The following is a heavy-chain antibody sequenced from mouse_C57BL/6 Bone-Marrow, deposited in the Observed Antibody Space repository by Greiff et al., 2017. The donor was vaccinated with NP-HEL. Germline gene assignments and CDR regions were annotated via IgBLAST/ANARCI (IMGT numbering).Heavy chain of an antibody. Sequence: QVQLQQSGPERVKPGASVKISCKASGYAFSSSWMNWVKQRPGKGLEWIGRIYPGDGDTNYNGKFKGKATLTADKSSSTAYMQLSSLTSEDSAVYFCARGGDNYWGQGTTLTVSS. V-gene: IGHV1-82*01. CDR2: IYPGDGDT. J-gene: IGHJ2*01. CDR1: GYAFSSSW. CDR3: ARGGDNY. D-gene: IGHD3-2*01.